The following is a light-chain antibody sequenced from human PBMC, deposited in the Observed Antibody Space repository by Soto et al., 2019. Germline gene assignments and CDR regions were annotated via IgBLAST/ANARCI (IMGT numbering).Light chain of an antibody. CDR1: SSDVGGYNY. V-gene: IGLV2-14*01. J-gene: IGLJ3*02. CDR2: EVS. CDR3: ISYTSSSTWV. Sequence: LTQPASVSGSPGQSITISCTGTSSDVGGYNYVSWYQQHPGKAPKLMIYEVSNRPSGVSDRFSGSRSGNTASLTTSGLQAEDESDYYCISYTSSSTWVFGGGTKVTVL.